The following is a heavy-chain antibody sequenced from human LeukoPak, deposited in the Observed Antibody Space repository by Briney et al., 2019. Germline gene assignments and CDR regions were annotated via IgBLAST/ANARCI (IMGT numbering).Heavy chain of an antibody. D-gene: IGHD3-10*01. CDR1: GYSFTTYW. Sequence: GESLKISCQGSGYSFTTYWICWVREMPGKGLECMGIIYPGDSDTRYSPSFQGQVTISADKSINTAYLQWSSLKASDTAMYYCARLGTYWSNYYFEYWGQGTLVTVSS. CDR3: ARLGTYWSNYYFEY. CDR2: IYPGDSDT. V-gene: IGHV5-51*01. J-gene: IGHJ4*02.